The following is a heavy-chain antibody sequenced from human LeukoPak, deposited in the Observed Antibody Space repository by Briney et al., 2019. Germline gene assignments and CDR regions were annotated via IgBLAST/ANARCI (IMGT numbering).Heavy chain of an antibody. V-gene: IGHV4-39*01. D-gene: IGHD3-9*01. CDR3: ARRSLRYFDWDV. CDR2: IYYSGST. J-gene: IGHJ4*02. CDR1: GGSISSSTYY. Sequence: KTSETLSLTCTVSGGSISSSTYYWGWIRQPPGKGLEWIGSIYYSGSTYYNPSLKSRVTISVDTSKNQFSLKLSSVTAADTAVYYCARRSLRYFDWDVGGQGTLVTVSS.